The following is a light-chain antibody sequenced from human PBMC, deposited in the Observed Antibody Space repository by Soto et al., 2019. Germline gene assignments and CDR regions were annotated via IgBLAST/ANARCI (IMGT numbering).Light chain of an antibody. V-gene: IGKV1-12*01. Sequence: DIQMTQSPSSVYASVGDRVTITCRASQGMSSWLAWYQQKPEKAPKLLIYAASSLQSGVPSRFSGSGSGTDFPLTNSSLQPEDLATYYCQQANSCPFTLGPGTKVD. CDR2: AAS. CDR1: QGMSSW. J-gene: IGKJ3*01. CDR3: QQANSCPFT.